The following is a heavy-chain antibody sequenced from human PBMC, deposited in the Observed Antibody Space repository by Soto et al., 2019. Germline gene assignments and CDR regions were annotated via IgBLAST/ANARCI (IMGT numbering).Heavy chain of an antibody. J-gene: IGHJ6*02. CDR1: GGSVSSGSFY. D-gene: IGHD4-4*01. V-gene: IGHV4-61*01. CDR3: ARIFLTVTTYPLDAMDV. CDR2: IFYSGST. Sequence: QVQLQESGPGLVKPSETLSLTCTVSGGSVSSGSFYWSWIRQPPGKGLEWIGYIFYSGSTNYNPSLKRRVTISRDTSKNLFSLKLSSVTAADTALYYSARIFLTVTTYPLDAMDVWGQGTTVTVSS.